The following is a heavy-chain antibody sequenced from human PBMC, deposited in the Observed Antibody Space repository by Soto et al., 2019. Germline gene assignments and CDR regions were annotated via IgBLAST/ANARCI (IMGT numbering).Heavy chain of an antibody. Sequence: QVQLVQSGAEVKKPGSSVKVSCKASGGTFSSYAISWVRQAPGQGLEWIGGIIPIFGTANYAQKFQGRVTILAYESTSTAYMELSSLISEATAVHYCARGPYSYGTGYYYYYGMDVWGQGTTVTVSS. D-gene: IGHD5-18*01. J-gene: IGHJ6*02. CDR3: ARGPYSYGTGYYYYYGMDV. V-gene: IGHV1-69*01. CDR1: GGTFSSYA. CDR2: IIPIFGTA.